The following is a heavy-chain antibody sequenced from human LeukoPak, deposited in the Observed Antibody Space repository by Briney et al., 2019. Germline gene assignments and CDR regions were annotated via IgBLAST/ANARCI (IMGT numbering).Heavy chain of an antibody. Sequence: PSETLSLTCTVSGGSISSGTYYWSWTRQPAGKGLEWIGRIYTSGSTNYNPSLKGRVSISVDTSKNQFSLKLSSVTAADTAVYYCAAENTYDSGTYYFPSDYWGQGTLVTVSS. V-gene: IGHV4-61*02. CDR1: GGSISSGTYY. D-gene: IGHD3-10*01. CDR3: AAENTYDSGTYYFPSDY. CDR2: IYTSGST. J-gene: IGHJ4*02.